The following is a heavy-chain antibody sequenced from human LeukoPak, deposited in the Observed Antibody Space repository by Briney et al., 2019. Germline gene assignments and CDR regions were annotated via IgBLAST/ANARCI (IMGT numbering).Heavy chain of an antibody. CDR3: AGATYYYDSSAFDI. J-gene: IGHJ3*02. CDR1: GGSISSYY. CDR2: IYYSGST. Sequence: KSSETLSLTCTVSGGSISSYYWSWIRQPPGKGLEWIGYIYYSGSTNYNPSLKSRVTISVDTSKNQFSLKLSSVTAADTAVYYCAGATYYYDSSAFDIWGQGTMVTVSS. V-gene: IGHV4-59*08. D-gene: IGHD3-22*01.